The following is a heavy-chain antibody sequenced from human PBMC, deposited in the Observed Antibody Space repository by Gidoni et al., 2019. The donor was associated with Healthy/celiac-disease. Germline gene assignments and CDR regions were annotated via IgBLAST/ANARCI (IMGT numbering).Heavy chain of an antibody. J-gene: IGHJ3*02. CDR3: AKVRFGTDAFDI. CDR1: GFTFISYA. Sequence: EVQLLESGGGLVQPGGSLRLSCAASGFTFISYAMGWVRQAPGQGLEWGSTISGSGGSTYYADSGKGRFNSSRDNSKNTLYLQMNSLRAEDTAVYYCAKVRFGTDAFDIWGQGTMVTVSS. CDR2: ISGSGGST. V-gene: IGHV3-23*01. D-gene: IGHD3-10*01.